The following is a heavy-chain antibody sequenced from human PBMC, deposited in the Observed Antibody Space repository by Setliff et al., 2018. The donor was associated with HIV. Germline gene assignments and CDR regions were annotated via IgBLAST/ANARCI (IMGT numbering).Heavy chain of an antibody. J-gene: IGHJ4*03. Sequence: PSETLSLTCTVSGGSITRTPYYWGWIRQPPGKGLEWIGSIYHTGITYDNPSLKSRVTISVDTSKNQISLRLSSVTAADTGVYYCARRVAQSEIFDYWGQGTLVTVSS. CDR3: ARRVAQSEIFDY. CDR2: IYHTGIT. V-gene: IGHV4-39*01. CDR1: GGSITRTPYY. D-gene: IGHD3-3*01.